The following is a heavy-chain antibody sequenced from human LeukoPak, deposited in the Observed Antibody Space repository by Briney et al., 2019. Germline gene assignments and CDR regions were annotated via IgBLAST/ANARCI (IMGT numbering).Heavy chain of an antibody. Sequence: GGSLRLSCAASGFIFSDYYMSWIRQAPGKGLEWVAYISNSGNTIYYADTVKGRFTISRDNAKNSLSLQMNSLRAEDTAVYYCAKAAYYYHISGHWGYFESWGQGSLVTVSS. CDR2: ISNSGNTI. V-gene: IGHV3-11*01. J-gene: IGHJ4*02. D-gene: IGHD3-22*01. CDR3: AKAAYYYHISGHWGYFES. CDR1: GFIFSDYY.